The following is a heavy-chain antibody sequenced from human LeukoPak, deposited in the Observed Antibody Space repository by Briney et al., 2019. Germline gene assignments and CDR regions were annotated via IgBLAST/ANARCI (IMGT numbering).Heavy chain of an antibody. D-gene: IGHD6-19*01. V-gene: IGHV3-11*01. J-gene: IGHJ4*02. CDR2: ISSSGSTM. CDR3: ARDARITVPYYFDY. CDR1: GFTFSDYY. Sequence: PGGSLRLSCAASGFTFSDYYMSWNRQAPGKGLEWVSYISSSGSTMSYADSVKGRFTISRDNAKNSLYLQMNSLRAEDTAVYYCARDARITVPYYFDYWGQGILVTVSS.